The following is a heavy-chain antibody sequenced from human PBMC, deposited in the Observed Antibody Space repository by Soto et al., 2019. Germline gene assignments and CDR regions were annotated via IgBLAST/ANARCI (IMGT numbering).Heavy chain of an antibody. D-gene: IGHD3-10*01. CDR3: AEVGMEFVQNYYYGMDV. CDR2: ISGSGRST. CDR1: GFTFNSYA. J-gene: IGHJ6*02. V-gene: IGHV3-23*01. Sequence: GVSLRLSWAACGFTFNSYAMTWIRKAQQKGLEWVSAISGSGRSTYYADSVTGRFTISRYNSKNTLYLQMNSLRAEDTTVYYCAEVGMEFVQNYYYGMDVWGQGTTVTVSS.